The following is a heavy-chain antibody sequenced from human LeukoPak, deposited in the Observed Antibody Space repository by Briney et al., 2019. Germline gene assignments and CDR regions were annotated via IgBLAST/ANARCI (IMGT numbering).Heavy chain of an antibody. V-gene: IGHV3-30-3*01. J-gene: IGHJ1*01. Sequence: PGGSLRLSCAASGFTFSSYAMHWVRQAPGKGLEWVAVISYDGSNKYYADSVKGRFTISRDNSKNTLYLQMNSLRAEDTAVYYCARDGSGSGWYILIYEYFQHWGQGTLVTISS. D-gene: IGHD6-19*01. CDR2: ISYDGSNK. CDR1: GFTFSSYA. CDR3: ARDGSGSGWYILIYEYFQH.